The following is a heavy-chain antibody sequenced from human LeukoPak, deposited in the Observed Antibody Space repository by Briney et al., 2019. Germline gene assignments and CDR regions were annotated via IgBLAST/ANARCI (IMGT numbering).Heavy chain of an antibody. J-gene: IGHJ4*02. CDR1: GYSFTSQW. Sequence: GESLKISCKGAGYSFTSQWIAWVRQMPGKGLEWMGIIYPGDSDTRYNPSFQGQVTISADKSISTAYLQWSSLKASDTAMYYCARQTTETEDFDYWGQGTLVTVSS. D-gene: IGHD4-17*01. CDR3: ARQTTETEDFDY. CDR2: IYPGDSDT. V-gene: IGHV5-51*01.